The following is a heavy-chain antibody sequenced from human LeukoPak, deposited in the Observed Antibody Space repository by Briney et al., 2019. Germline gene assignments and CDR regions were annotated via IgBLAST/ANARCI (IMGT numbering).Heavy chain of an antibody. Sequence: LSGGSLGLSCAASGFTFDDYAMHWVRQAPGKGLEWVSGISWNSGSIGYADSVKGRFTISRDNAKNSLYLQMNSLRAEDTALYYCAKSLYSSGWYIPAYYFDYWGQGTLVTVSS. CDR2: ISWNSGSI. CDR3: AKSLYSSGWYIPAYYFDY. CDR1: GFTFDDYA. J-gene: IGHJ4*02. V-gene: IGHV3-9*01. D-gene: IGHD6-19*01.